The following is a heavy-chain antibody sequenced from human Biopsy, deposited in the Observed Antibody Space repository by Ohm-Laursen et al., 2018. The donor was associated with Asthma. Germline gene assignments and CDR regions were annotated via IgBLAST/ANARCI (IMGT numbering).Heavy chain of an antibody. Sequence: SLRLSCSASGFVFSQCGMHWVRQGPGKGLEWVALVSSDGHNKYYEDSVKGRFTISRDNSRNTLYLQINRLTVEDSAVYFCARQSGQDYGDSSGFDIWGQGTEVAVSS. CDR2: VSSDGHNK. CDR3: ARQSGQDYGDSSGFDI. D-gene: IGHD3-22*01. CDR1: GFVFSQCG. J-gene: IGHJ3*02. V-gene: IGHV3-30*03.